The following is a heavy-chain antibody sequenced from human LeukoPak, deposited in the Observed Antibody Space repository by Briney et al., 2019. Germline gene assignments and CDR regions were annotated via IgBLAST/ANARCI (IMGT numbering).Heavy chain of an antibody. J-gene: IGHJ4*02. V-gene: IGHV4-38-2*02. CDR1: NYSISSGYY. CDR3: ARDGLSGLKWELPKGFDY. D-gene: IGHD1-26*01. Sequence: SETLSLTCTVSNYSISSGYYWGWIRQPPGKGLEWIASVYRSGSTYYKSSLKSRVRISVDTSKNQFSLHLTSVTAADTAVYYCARDGLSGLKWELPKGFDYWGQGTLVTVSS. CDR2: VYRSGST.